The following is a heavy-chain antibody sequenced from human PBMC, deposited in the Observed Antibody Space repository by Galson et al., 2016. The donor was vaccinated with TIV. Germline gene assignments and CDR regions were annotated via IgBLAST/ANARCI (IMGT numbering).Heavy chain of an antibody. CDR3: ARNRGSMTMILVVDYYYGMDV. J-gene: IGHJ6*02. D-gene: IGHD3-22*01. CDR1: GYTFSKYG. CDR2: ISGHSGNT. Sequence: SVKVSCKASGYTFSKYGISWVRRAPGQGLEWMGWISGHSGNTDYARKFQGRLVMTTDTSTGTAFMEVRSLTSDDTAVYYCARNRGSMTMILVVDYYYGMDVWGQGTTATVSS. V-gene: IGHV1-18*04.